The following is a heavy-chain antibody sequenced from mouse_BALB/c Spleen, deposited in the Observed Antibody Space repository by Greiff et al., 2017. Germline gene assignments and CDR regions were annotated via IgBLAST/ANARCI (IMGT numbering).Heavy chain of an antibody. CDR3: ASEAYDGYDYFDY. CDR2: IYPGNGDT. Sequence: QVQLQQPGAELVKPGASVKMSCKASGYTFTSYNMHWVKQTPGQGLEWIGAIYPGNGDTSYNQKFKGKATLTADKSSSTAYMQLSSLTSEDSAVYYCASEAYDGYDYFDYWGQGTTLTVSS. CDR1: GYTFTSYN. D-gene: IGHD2-3*01. V-gene: IGHV1-12*01. J-gene: IGHJ2*01.